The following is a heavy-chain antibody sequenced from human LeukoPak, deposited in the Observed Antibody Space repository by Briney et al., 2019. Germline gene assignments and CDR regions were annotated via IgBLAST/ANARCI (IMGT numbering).Heavy chain of an antibody. CDR1: GGSISSGGYY. CDR3: ARSSHVVYFDY. V-gene: IGHV4-31*03. CDR2: IHYSGST. J-gene: IGHJ4*02. D-gene: IGHD2-15*01. Sequence: PSQTLSLTCTVSGGSISSGGYYWSWIRQHPGKGLEWIGYIHYSGSTYYNPSLKSRVTISVDTSKNQFSLKLSSVTAADTAVYYCARSSHVVYFDYWGQGTLVTVSS.